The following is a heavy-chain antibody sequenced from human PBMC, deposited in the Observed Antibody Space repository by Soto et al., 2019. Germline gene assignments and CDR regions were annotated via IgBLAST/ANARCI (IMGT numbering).Heavy chain of an antibody. CDR3: AHVYGGYDNFDY. D-gene: IGHD5-12*01. CDR2: IYWDDDK. Sequence: GPTLVNPTQTLTLTCTFSGFSLSTSGVGVGWIRQPTGKALEWLALIYWDDDKRYSPSLKSRLTITNDTSKNQVVLTMTNMDPVDTATYYCAHVYGGYDNFDYWGQGTLVTVSS. J-gene: IGHJ4*02. V-gene: IGHV2-5*02. CDR1: GFSLSTSGVG.